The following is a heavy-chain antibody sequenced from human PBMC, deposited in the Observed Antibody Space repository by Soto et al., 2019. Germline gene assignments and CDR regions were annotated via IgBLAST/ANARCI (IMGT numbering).Heavy chain of an antibody. CDR1: GGSISDDY. J-gene: IGHJ5*02. Sequence: SETLSLTCTVSGGSISDDYWNWIRQPPGKGPEWIGYVYNTGSTNYNPSLKSLVTFSIDTSKNRFSLKLTSVTAAVTAVYYWARADYPGVITGLDPWGQGILVTVSS. D-gene: IGHD1-20*01. CDR2: VYNTGST. CDR3: ARADYPGVITGLDP. V-gene: IGHV4-59*13.